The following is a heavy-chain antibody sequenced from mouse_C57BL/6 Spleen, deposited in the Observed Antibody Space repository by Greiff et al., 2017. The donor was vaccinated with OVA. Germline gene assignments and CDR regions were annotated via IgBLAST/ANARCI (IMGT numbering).Heavy chain of an antibody. V-gene: IGHV1-82*01. Sequence: VQLQQSGPELVKPGASVKISCKASGYAFSSSWMNWVKQRPGKGLEWIGRIYPGDGDTNYNGKFKGKATLTADQSSSTAYMQLSSLTSEDSEVYFCSRSTTVVDYYAMDYWGQGTSVTVSS. D-gene: IGHD1-1*01. J-gene: IGHJ4*01. CDR3: SRSTTVVDYYAMDY. CDR1: GYAFSSSW. CDR2: IYPGDGDT.